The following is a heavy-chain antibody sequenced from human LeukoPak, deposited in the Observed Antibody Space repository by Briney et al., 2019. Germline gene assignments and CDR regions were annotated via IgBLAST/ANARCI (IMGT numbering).Heavy chain of an antibody. CDR3: ARPMRGSEALFDY. D-gene: IGHD1-26*01. V-gene: IGHV5-51*01. J-gene: IGHJ4*02. CDR2: IYPGDSDT. Sequence: GDPMKVYRKVSGYSFTGCGIGWVRQVPGKGLEWMGIIYPGDSDTRYSPSFQGQVTISADKSISTAYLQWSSLKASDTAMYYCARPMRGSEALFDYWGQGTLVTVSS. CDR1: GYSFTGCG.